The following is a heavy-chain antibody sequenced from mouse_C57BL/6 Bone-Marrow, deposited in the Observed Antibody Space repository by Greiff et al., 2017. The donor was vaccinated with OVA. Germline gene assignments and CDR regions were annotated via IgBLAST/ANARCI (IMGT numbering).Heavy chain of an antibody. V-gene: IGHV5-17*01. D-gene: IGHD2-2*01. J-gene: IGHJ4*01. CDR1: GFTFSDYG. CDR3: ARRLLWLRAYYYAMDY. CDR2: ISSGSSTI. Sequence: VQLKESGGGLVKPGGSLKLSCAASGFTFSDYGMHWVRQAPEQGLEWVAYISSGSSTIYYADTVKGRFTISRDNAKNTLFLQMTSLRSEDTAMYYGARRLLWLRAYYYAMDYWGQGTSVTVSS.